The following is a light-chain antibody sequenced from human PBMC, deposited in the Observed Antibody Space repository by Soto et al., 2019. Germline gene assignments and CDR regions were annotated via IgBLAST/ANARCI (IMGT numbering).Light chain of an antibody. Sequence: DIQMTQSPSTLSASVGYRVTITCRASQTICSWLAWYQQKLGKAPKLLIYKATSLEGGVPSRFSGSGSWTEFTLTISRLQPDASATYYCQQYNGTFGQGTKVEVK. J-gene: IGKJ1*01. V-gene: IGKV1-5*03. CDR1: QTICSW. CDR2: KAT. CDR3: QQYNGT.